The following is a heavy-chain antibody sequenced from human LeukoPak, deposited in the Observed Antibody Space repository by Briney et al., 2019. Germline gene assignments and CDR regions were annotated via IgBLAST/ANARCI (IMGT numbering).Heavy chain of an antibody. CDR1: GGSISSYY. J-gene: IGHJ3*02. V-gene: IGHV4-4*07. D-gene: IGHD5-12*01. CDR2: IYTSGST. CDR3: ARDTWDIVATVDAFDI. Sequence: SETLSLTCTVSGGSISSYYWSWIRQPAGKGLEWIGRIYTSGSTNYNPSLKSRVTMSVDTSKNQFSLKMSSVTAADTAVYYCARDTWDIVATVDAFDIWGQGTMVTVSS.